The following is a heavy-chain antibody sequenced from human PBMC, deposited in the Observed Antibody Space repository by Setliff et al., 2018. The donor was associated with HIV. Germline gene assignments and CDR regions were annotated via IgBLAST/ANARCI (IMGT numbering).Heavy chain of an antibody. V-gene: IGHV2-70*04. J-gene: IGHJ4*02. CDR2: IDWEDDK. D-gene: IGHD3-22*01. CDR3: ARRHYDSSGYPYPPDY. Sequence: SGPTLVNPAQTLTLTCTFSGFSLSTTAMRVTWVRQPPGKALEWLARIDWEDDKFYSPSLKSRLTISKDTSKSQVVLTMTNMDPVDTATYYCARRHYDSSGYPYPPDYWGQGTLVTVSS. CDR1: GFSLSTTAMR.